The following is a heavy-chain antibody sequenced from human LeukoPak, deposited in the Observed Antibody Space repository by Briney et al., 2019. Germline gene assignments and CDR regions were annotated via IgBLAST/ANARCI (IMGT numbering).Heavy chain of an antibody. J-gene: IGHJ4*02. V-gene: IGHV1-2*02. Sequence: GASVKVSCRASGYTFTAYYLHWVRQAPGQGLEWMGYFYPKSRDTFFAQKFQDRVTMTMDTSITTVYMELSRLRSDDTAVYYCARGLRLGDHLAYWGQGTLVTVSS. CDR2: FYPKSRDT. D-gene: IGHD3-16*01. CDR1: GYTFTAYY. CDR3: ARGLRLGDHLAY.